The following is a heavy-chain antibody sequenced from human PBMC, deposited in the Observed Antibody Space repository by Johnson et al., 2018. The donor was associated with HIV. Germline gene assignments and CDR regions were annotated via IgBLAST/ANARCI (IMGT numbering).Heavy chain of an antibody. CDR2: ISYDGSNK. J-gene: IGHJ3*02. Sequence: QVQLVESGGGLVKPGGSLRLSCAASGFTFSDYYMNWIRQAPGKGLEWVAVISYDGSNKYYADSVKGRFTISRDNSKNTLYLQMNSLRAEDTAVYYCAKGFFELDDAFDIWGQGTMVTVSS. V-gene: IGHV3-30*18. CDR3: AKGFFELDDAFDI. CDR1: GFTFSDYY. D-gene: IGHD3/OR15-3a*01.